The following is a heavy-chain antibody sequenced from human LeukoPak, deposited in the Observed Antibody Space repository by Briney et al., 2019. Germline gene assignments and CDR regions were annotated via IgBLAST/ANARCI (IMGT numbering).Heavy chain of an antibody. V-gene: IGHV4-31*03. J-gene: IGHJ4*02. Sequence: SQTLSLTCTVSGGSISSGGYYWSWIRQHPGKGLEWIGYIYYSGSTYYNPSLKSRVTISVDTSKNQFSLKLSSVTAADTAVYYCARDRPDRGATDYFDYWGQGTLVTVSS. CDR3: ARDRPDRGATDYFDY. CDR2: IYYSGST. CDR1: GGSISSGGYY. D-gene: IGHD1-26*01.